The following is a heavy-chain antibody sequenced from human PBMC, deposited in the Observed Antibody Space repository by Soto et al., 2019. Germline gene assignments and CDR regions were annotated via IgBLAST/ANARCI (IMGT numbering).Heavy chain of an antibody. CDR3: ARRGGYCSSTSCYRDYYYYGMDV. CDR1: GYTFTSYD. V-gene: IGHV1-8*01. D-gene: IGHD2-2*01. Sequence: ASVKVSCKASGYTFTSYDINWVRQATGQGLEWMGWMNPNSGNTGYAQKFQGRVTMTRNTSISTAYMELSSLRSEDTAVYYRARRGGYCSSTSCYRDYYYYGMDVWGQGTTVTVSS. CDR2: MNPNSGNT. J-gene: IGHJ6*02.